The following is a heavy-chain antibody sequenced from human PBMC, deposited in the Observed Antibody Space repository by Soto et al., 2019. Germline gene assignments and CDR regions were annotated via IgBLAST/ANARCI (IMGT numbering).Heavy chain of an antibody. D-gene: IGHD6-19*01. CDR1: GFTFSSYG. CDR2: ISYDGSNK. V-gene: IGHV3-30*18. CDR3: AKWSLGGWTLPGDEAFDY. J-gene: IGHJ4*02. Sequence: QVQLVESGGGVVQPGRSLRLSCAASGFTFSSYGMHWVRQAPGKGLEWVAVISYDGSNKYYADSVKGRFTISRDNSKNTLYLQMNSLRAEDTAVYYCAKWSLGGWTLPGDEAFDYWGQGTLVTVSS.